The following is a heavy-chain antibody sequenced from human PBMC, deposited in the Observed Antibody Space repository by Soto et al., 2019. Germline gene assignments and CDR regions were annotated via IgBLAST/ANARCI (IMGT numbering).Heavy chain of an antibody. CDR2: IYYSGST. CDR3: ARGRAADIPYYGMDV. V-gene: IGHV4-30-4*01. CDR1: GGSISSGDYY. Sequence: QVQLQESGPGLVKPSQTLSLTCTVSGGSISSGDYYWSWIRQPPGKGLEWIGYIYYSGSTYYNPSLKTRVTISVDTSKNQFALKLSSVTAADTAVYYCARGRAADIPYYGMDVGGQGTTVTVSS. J-gene: IGHJ6*02. D-gene: IGHD3-9*01.